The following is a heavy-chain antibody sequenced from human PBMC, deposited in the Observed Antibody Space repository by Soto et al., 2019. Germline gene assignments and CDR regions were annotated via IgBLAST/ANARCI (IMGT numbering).Heavy chain of an antibody. D-gene: IGHD2-15*01. Sequence: QVQLVQSGAEVKKPGASVKVSCKASGYTFTTHGISWVRQAPGQGLEWMGWVAGDNGHRNYAQSLQGRVTMTTDTSTNTAYMELRRLRSDDTAVYYCARDLGYCRGGTCYRGWFDPWGQGTLVTVSS. CDR2: VAGDNGHR. CDR1: GYTFTTHG. V-gene: IGHV1-18*01. CDR3: ARDLGYCRGGTCYRGWFDP. J-gene: IGHJ5*02.